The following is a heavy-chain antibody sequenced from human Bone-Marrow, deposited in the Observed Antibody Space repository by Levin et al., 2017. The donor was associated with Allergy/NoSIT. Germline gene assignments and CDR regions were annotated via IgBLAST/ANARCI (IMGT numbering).Heavy chain of an antibody. Sequence: SETLSLTCTVSGDSITIYYWTWIRQPPGKGLEWIGSISYSGSTNYNPSLPSRVTISLATSKSQFSLKLRSVTAADTAVYYCARDLGSSGWGDWGQGTMVTVSS. CDR3: ARDLGSSGWGD. CDR1: GDSITIYY. J-gene: IGHJ3*01. CDR2: ISYSGST. D-gene: IGHD6-19*01. V-gene: IGHV4-59*01.